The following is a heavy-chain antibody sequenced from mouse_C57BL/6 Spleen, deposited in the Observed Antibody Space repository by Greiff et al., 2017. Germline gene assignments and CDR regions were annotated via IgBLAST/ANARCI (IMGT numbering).Heavy chain of an antibody. Sequence: SEGGLVQPGSSVKLSCTASGFTFSDYYMAWVRQVPEKGLEWVANINYDGSSTYYLDSLKSRFIISRDNAKNILYLQMSSLKSEDTATYYCARWLPYAMDYWGQGTSVTVSS. D-gene: IGHD2-2*01. CDR2: INYDGSST. J-gene: IGHJ4*01. CDR3: ARWLPYAMDY. CDR1: GFTFSDYY. V-gene: IGHV5-16*01.